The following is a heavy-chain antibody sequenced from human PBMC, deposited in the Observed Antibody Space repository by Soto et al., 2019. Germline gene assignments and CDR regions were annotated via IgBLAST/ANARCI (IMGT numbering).Heavy chain of an antibody. CDR1: GGSISSSSYY. V-gene: IGHV4-39*01. D-gene: IGHD6-19*01. J-gene: IGHJ4*02. CDR3: ARRVAVAGHYFDY. Sequence: PSETLSLTCTVSGGSISSSSYYWGWIRQPPGKGLEWIGSIYYSGSTYYNPSLKSRVTISVDTSKNQFSLKVSSVTAADAAVYYCARRVAVAGHYFDYWGQGTPVTVSS. CDR2: IYYSGST.